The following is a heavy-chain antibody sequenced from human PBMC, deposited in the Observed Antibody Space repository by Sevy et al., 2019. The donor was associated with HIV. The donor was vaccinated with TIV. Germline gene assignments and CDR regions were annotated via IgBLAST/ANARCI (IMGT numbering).Heavy chain of an antibody. D-gene: IGHD3-10*01. CDR1: GYTFTGYY. CDR2: INPNSGGT. CDR3: ARAIIIMAHIGSFPFDY. Sequence: ASVKVSCKASGYTFTGYYMHWVRQAPGQGLEWMGRINPNSGGTNYAKKFQGRVTMTRDTSISTAYMELGRLRSDDTAVYYCARAIIIMAHIGSFPFDYWGQGTLVTVSS. V-gene: IGHV1-2*06. J-gene: IGHJ4*02.